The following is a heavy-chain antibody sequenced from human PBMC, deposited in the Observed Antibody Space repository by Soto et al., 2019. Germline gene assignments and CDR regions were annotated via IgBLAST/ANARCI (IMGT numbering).Heavy chain of an antibody. Sequence: LRLSCGASGFTFSNYYMSWIRQAPGKGLEWVSYIRGTTTISYADSVKGRFTISRDNAENSLYLQMNSLRDEDTAVYYCARDLSWAFDHWGQGALVTVSS. CDR1: GFTFSNYY. CDR3: ARDLSWAFDH. CDR2: IRGTTTI. V-gene: IGHV3-11*04. D-gene: IGHD6-13*01. J-gene: IGHJ4*02.